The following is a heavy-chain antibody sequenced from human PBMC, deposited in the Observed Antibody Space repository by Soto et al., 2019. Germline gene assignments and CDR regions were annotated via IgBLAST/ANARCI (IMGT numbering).Heavy chain of an antibody. CDR2: ISAYNGNT. Sequence: QVQLVQSGAEVKKPGASVKVSCKASGYTFTSYGISWVRQAPGQGLEWMGWISAYNGNTNYAQKLQGRVTMTTDTATSTAYMELRSLRSDDTAVYYCARENYDIFTGRDYYCYYMDVWGKGTTVTVSS. CDR1: GYTFTSYG. J-gene: IGHJ6*03. D-gene: IGHD3-9*01. V-gene: IGHV1-18*01. CDR3: ARENYDIFTGRDYYCYYMDV.